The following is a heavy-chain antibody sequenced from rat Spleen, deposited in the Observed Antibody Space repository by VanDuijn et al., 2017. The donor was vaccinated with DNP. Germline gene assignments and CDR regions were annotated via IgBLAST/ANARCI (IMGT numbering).Heavy chain of an antibody. CDR1: GFNFNDYW. D-gene: IGHD1-11*01. CDR3: AKGPNYGGWSDYFDY. J-gene: IGHJ2*01. Sequence: EVQLVESGGGLVQPGRSLKLSCAASGFNFNDYWMGWVRQAPGKGLEWIGDINKDSSTIDYIQSLKDKFTISRDNAQNTLHLQMSKLGSEDTAVYYCAKGPNYGGWSDYFDYWGQGVMVTVSS. CDR2: INKDSSTI. V-gene: IGHV4-2*01.